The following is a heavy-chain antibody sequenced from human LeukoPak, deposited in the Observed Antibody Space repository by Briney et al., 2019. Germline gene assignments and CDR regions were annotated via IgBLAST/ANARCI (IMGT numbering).Heavy chain of an antibody. V-gene: IGHV4-61*02. CDR1: GGSISSGSYY. CDR2: IYTSGST. CDR3: ARGGGDYYDSSGYGLYDY. J-gene: IGHJ4*02. Sequence: SETLSLTCTASGGSISSGSYYWSWIRQPAGKGLEWIGRIYTSGSTNYNPSLKSRVTISVDTSKNQFSLKLGSVTAADTAVYYCARGGGDYYDSSGYGLYDYWGQGTLVTVSS. D-gene: IGHD3-22*01.